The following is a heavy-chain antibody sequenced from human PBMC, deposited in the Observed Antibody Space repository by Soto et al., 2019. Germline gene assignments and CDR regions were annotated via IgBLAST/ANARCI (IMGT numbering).Heavy chain of an antibody. J-gene: IGHJ4*02. Sequence: ASVKVSCKTSGYRFPTFDINWVRQAPGQGLEWMGWMNPDTGATGYAQKFRDRVIMTSNTTISTAHMELSSLRFDDTAVYFCVRGGDFDFWGQGTLVTVSS. V-gene: IGHV1-8*01. CDR1: GYRFPTFD. CDR2: MNPDTGAT. CDR3: VRGGDFDF.